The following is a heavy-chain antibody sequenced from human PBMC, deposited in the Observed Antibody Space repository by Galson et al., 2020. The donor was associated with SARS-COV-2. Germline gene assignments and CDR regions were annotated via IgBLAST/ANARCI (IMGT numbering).Heavy chain of an antibody. CDR3: ARDGRLRFLEWLSTAGGMDV. CDR2: INPNSGGT. V-gene: IGHV1-2*04. D-gene: IGHD3-3*01. Sequence: GESLKISCKASGYTFTGYYMHWVRQAPGQGLEWMGWINPNSGGTNYAQKFQGWVTMTRDTSISTAYMELSRLRSDDTAVYYCARDGRLRFLEWLSTAGGMDVWGQGTTVTVSS. CDR1: GYTFTGYY. J-gene: IGHJ6*02.